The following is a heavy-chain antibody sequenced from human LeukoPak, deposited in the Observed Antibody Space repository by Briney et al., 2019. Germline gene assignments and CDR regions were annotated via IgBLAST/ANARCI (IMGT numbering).Heavy chain of an antibody. CDR2: MSSSRDYV. V-gene: IGHV3-21*01. CDR3: ARGLVGAAFDY. D-gene: IGHD1-26*01. J-gene: IGHJ4*02. CDR1: GFTFNAYT. Sequence: GGSLRLSCAASGFTFNAYTMHWVRQVPGKGLEWVSSMSSSRDYVFYADSVKGRFTIFRDNANQSLDLEMISLRGQDTAIYYCARGLVGAAFDYWGRGTLVTVSS.